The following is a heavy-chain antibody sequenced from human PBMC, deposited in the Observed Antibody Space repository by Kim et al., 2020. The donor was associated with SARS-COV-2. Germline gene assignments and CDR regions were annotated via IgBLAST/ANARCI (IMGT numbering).Heavy chain of an antibody. Sequence: SETLSLTCTVSGASISGYYWGWIRQPPRKTLEWIGYIHDSRGTNYNPSLESRVTLSVDTSKNQFSLRLTSLTTADTAVYYCVRGSGWTTEIWGLGALVTVSS. J-gene: IGHJ4*02. CDR1: GASISGYY. D-gene: IGHD3-10*01. CDR3: VRGSGWTTEI. V-gene: IGHV4-59*01. CDR2: IHDSRGT.